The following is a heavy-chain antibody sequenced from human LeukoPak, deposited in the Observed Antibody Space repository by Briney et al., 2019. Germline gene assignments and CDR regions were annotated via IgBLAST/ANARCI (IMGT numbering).Heavy chain of an antibody. D-gene: IGHD4-23*01. V-gene: IGHV3-30*02. J-gene: IGHJ4*02. CDR3: AKDFGRGYSEYLLHPFDY. CDR2: IRYDGSSI. Sequence: GRSLRLSCAASGFTFSTYGMHWVRQAPGKGLEWVAFIRYDGSSIYYADSVKGRFTISRDNSKNSLYLQMNSLRPEDTAVFYCAKDFGRGYSEYLLHPFDYWGQGTLVTVSS. CDR1: GFTFSTYG.